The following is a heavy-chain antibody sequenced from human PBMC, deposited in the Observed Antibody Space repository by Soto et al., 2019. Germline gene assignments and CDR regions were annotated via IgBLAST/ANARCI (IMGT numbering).Heavy chain of an antibody. V-gene: IGHV1-18*01. CDR2: ISAFKGNT. CDR3: AREGTTLRNYDYHCYGMDV. J-gene: IGHJ6*02. Sequence: QVQLVQSGAEVKKPGALVKVSCKASDYTFTSYGITWVRQAPGQGLEWLGWISAFKGNTIYAQKVQGRVTMTTDTSTSTAYMELRSLRSDDTAVYYCAREGTTLRNYDYHCYGMDVWGQGTTVTVSS. CDR1: DYTFTSYG. D-gene: IGHD3-22*01.